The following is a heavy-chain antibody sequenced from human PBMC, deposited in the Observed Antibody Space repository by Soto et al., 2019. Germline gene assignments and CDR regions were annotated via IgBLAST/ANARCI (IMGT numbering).Heavy chain of an antibody. D-gene: IGHD6-19*01. CDR3: AKGGRKWQVTSDCNY. CDR1: GFTFSDYA. V-gene: IGHV3-30*18. Sequence: VQLVESGGGVVQPGRTLRLSFAASGFTFSDYAMHWVRQAPGRGLEWVAVVSYGGRNTHYADYVKGRFTIARDSSKNTVSLEMTSLRAEDTAVYYCAKGGRKWQVTSDCNYWGQGALVTVSS. J-gene: IGHJ4*02. CDR2: VSYGGRNT.